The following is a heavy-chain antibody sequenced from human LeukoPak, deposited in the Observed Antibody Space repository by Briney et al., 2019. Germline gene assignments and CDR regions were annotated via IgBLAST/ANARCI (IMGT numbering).Heavy chain of an antibody. J-gene: IGHJ4*02. CDR3: ARGGGSYDTQYYFDY. CDR1: GGSISSYY. V-gene: IGHV4-59*01. CDR2: IYYSGST. D-gene: IGHD1-26*01. Sequence: SETLSLTCTVSGGSISSYYWSWIRQPPGKGLEWIGYIYYSGSTNYNPSLKSRVTISVDTSKNQFSLELSSVTAADTAVYYCARGGGSYDTQYYFDYWGQGTLVTVSS.